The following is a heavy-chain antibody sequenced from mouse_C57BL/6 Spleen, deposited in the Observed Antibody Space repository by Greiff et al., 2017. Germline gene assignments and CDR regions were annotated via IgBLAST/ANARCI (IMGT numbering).Heavy chain of an antibody. CDR3: ASSGLWSACYFDV. CDR2: IYPRDGST. V-gene: IGHV1-78*01. Sequence: QVQLQQSDAELAKPGASVKISCKVSGYTFTDHTIHWMKQRPEQGLAWIGYIYPRDGSTKYNEQFKGKATLTADKSSSTADMQLNSLTSEDSTVYFCASSGLWSACYFDVWGTGTTVTVSS. CDR1: GYTFTDHT. D-gene: IGHD1-1*02. J-gene: IGHJ1*03.